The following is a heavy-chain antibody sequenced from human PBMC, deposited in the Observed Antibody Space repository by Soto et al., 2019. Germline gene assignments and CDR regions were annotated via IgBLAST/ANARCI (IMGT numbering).Heavy chain of an antibody. Sequence: QVQLVQSGAEVKKPGASVKVSCKASGYTFTSYGISWVRQAPGQGLEWMGWISAYNGNTNYAQKLQGRVTMTTDTSTSTAYMELRSLRSDDTAVYYCARDYYGSGSYYKPPMLFEPWGQGTLVTVSS. CDR1: GYTFTSYG. CDR2: ISAYNGNT. D-gene: IGHD3-10*01. J-gene: IGHJ5*02. CDR3: ARDYYGSGSYYKPPMLFEP. V-gene: IGHV1-18*01.